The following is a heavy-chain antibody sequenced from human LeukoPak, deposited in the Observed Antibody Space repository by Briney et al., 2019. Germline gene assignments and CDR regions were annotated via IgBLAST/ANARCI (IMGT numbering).Heavy chain of an antibody. V-gene: IGHV4-34*01. CDR2: INHSGST. J-gene: IGHJ4*02. CDR1: GGSFSCYY. Sequence: PSETLSLTCAVYGGSFSCYYWSWIRQSPGKGLEWIGEINHSGSTNYNPSLKSRVAISVHTSKNQFSLKLTSVTVADTAVYYCATNDTKTATDTFYWRQGTLLIVSS. D-gene: IGHD6-13*01. CDR3: ATNDTKTATDTFY.